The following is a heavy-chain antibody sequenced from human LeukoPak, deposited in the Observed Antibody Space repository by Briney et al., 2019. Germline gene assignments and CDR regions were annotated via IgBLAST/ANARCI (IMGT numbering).Heavy chain of an antibody. CDR1: GFTFSSNA. CDR2: ISYDGSKT. CDR3: ARDRGGGYANYYGMDV. J-gene: IGHJ6*02. V-gene: IGHV3-30-3*01. Sequence: GGSLRLSCAASGFTFSSNAMCWVRQAPGKGLEWVAVISYDGSKTYYGDSVKGRFTISRDNSKKMLYLETNSLRPEDAAVYYCARDRGGGYANYYGMDVWGRGTTVTVAS. D-gene: IGHD5-12*01.